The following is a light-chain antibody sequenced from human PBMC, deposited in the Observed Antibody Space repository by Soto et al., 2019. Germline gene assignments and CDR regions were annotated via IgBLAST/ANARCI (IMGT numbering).Light chain of an antibody. Sequence: VVMTQSPANLSVSPGERATLSCRASQSVSNNLAWYQQKSGQAPRLLIYGASARATGFPARFSASGSGTEFTLTISSVQSEDLAVYYCQQYNNWPLTFGGGTKVEIK. V-gene: IGKV3-15*01. J-gene: IGKJ4*01. CDR1: QSVSNN. CDR2: GAS. CDR3: QQYNNWPLT.